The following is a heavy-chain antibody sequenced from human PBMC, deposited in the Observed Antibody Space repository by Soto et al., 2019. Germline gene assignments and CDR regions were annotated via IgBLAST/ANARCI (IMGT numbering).Heavy chain of an antibody. Sequence: SETLSLTCTVSGGSISSGDYYWSWIRQPPGKGLEWIGYIYYSGSTYYNPPLKSRVTISVDTSKNQFSLKLSSVTAADTAVYYCARGSDYGAFGWGQGTLVTVSS. V-gene: IGHV4-30-4*01. D-gene: IGHD4-17*01. CDR2: IYYSGST. CDR1: GGSISSGDYY. CDR3: ARGSDYGAFG. J-gene: IGHJ4*02.